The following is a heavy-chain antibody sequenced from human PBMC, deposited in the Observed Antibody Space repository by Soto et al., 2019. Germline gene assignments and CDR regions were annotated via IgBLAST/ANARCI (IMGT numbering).Heavy chain of an antibody. Sequence: ASVKVSCKASGYTFTSYGISWVRQAPGQGLEWVGWISAYNGNTNYAQNLQGRVTMTTDTSMTTAYMELRSLRSDDTAVYYCARDGYSSRWFFDYWAQGTLVTVSS. CDR1: GYTFTSYG. CDR2: ISAYNGNT. J-gene: IGHJ4*02. V-gene: IGHV1-18*01. CDR3: ARDGYSSRWFFDY. D-gene: IGHD6-19*01.